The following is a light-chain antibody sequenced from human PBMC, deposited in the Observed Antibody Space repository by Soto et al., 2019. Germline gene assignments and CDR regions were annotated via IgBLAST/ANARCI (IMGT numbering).Light chain of an antibody. CDR1: QGMSTY. V-gene: IGKV1-9*01. J-gene: IGKJ4*01. CDR2: SAS. Sequence: DIQLTQSPYFLSASVGDTVTITCRASQGMSTYLAWYQQKPGKVPKLLIRSASTLQSGVPPRCSGGGSGTEFTLTTGAHQPDDDGIYYCQQLNGYQLAFGGGTNVEIK. CDR3: QQLNGYQLA.